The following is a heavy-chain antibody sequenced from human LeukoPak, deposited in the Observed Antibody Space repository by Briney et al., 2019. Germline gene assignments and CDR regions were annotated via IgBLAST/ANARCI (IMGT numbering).Heavy chain of an antibody. D-gene: IGHD2-21*02. CDR3: VRSSSGDDWYFDL. CDR1: GGSINSYY. CDR2: IYHSGST. Sequence: PSETLSLTCTVSGGSINSYYWNWIRQPPGKGLEWIGYIYHSGSTRYNPSLKSRVAISVDTSKNQFSLKVSSVTAADTAVYYCVRSSSGDDWYFDLWGRGTLVTVSS. V-gene: IGHV4-59*08. J-gene: IGHJ2*01.